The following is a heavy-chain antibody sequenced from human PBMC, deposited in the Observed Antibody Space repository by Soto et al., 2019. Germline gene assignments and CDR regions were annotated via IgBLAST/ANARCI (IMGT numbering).Heavy chain of an antibody. V-gene: IGHV3-33*01. D-gene: IGHD5-12*01. CDR3: ARDIGATIIGDAFDI. J-gene: IGHJ3*02. Sequence: PGGSLRLSCAASGFTFSSYGMHWVRQAPGKGLEWVAVIWYDGSNKYYADSVKGRFTISRDNSKNTLYLQMNSLRAEDTAVYYCARDIGATIIGDAFDIWGQGTMVTVSS. CDR2: IWYDGSNK. CDR1: GFTFSSYG.